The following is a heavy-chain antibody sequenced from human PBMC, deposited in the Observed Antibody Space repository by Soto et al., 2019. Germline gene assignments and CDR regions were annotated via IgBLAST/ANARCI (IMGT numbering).Heavy chain of an antibody. V-gene: IGHV4-4*02. CDR2: IYHSGST. Sequence: PSETLSLTCAVSGGSISSSNWWSWVRQPPGKGLEWIGEIYHSGSTNYNPSLKSRVTISVDKSKNQFSLKLSSVTAADTAVYYCASSAPGGSYFFRTPNLNWGQGTLVTVSS. CDR1: GGSISSSNW. J-gene: IGHJ4*02. D-gene: IGHD1-26*01. CDR3: ASSAPGGSYFFRTPNLN.